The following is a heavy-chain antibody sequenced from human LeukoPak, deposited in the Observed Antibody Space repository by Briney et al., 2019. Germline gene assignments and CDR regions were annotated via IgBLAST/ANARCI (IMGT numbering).Heavy chain of an antibody. Sequence: GGSLRLSCVASGFTFNDFDINWVRQVPGKGLEWVSGINWNSVHIGYADSVKGRFTIFRDNAQKSVHLQMFSLRPEDTALYYCSTSRPDRFIDSWGQGTLVTVSS. CDR2: INWNSVHI. J-gene: IGHJ4*02. V-gene: IGHV3-9*01. D-gene: IGHD1-14*01. CDR3: STSRPDRFIDS. CDR1: GFTFNDFD.